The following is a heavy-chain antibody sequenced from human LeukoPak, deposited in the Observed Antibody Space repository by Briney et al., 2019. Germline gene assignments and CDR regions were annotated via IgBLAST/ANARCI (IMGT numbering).Heavy chain of an antibody. Sequence: GGSLRLSCAASGFTFSNYWVHWVRQAPGKGLVWVSRINRDGRSTNYADSVKGRFTISRDNAKNTVFLQMNSLRAEDTAVYYCARVGGSNAFDIWGQGTMVIVSS. CDR2: INRDGRST. V-gene: IGHV3-74*01. CDR1: GFTFSNYW. J-gene: IGHJ3*02. CDR3: ARVGGSNAFDI. D-gene: IGHD1-26*01.